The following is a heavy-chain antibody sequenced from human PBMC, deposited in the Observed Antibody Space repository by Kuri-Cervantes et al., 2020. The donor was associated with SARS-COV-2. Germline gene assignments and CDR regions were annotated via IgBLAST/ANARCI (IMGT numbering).Heavy chain of an antibody. D-gene: IGHD2-15*01. CDR1: GFTFSSYS. CDR3: ARASGYCSGGSCWPYYYYGMDV. V-gene: IGHV3-48*02. CDR2: ISSSSSTI. Sequence: GGSLRLSCAASGFTFSSYSMNWVRQAPGKGLKWVSYISSSSSTIYYADSVKGRSTISRDNAKNSLYLQMNSLRDEDTAVYYCARASGYCSGGSCWPYYYYGMDVWGQGTTVTVSS. J-gene: IGHJ6*02.